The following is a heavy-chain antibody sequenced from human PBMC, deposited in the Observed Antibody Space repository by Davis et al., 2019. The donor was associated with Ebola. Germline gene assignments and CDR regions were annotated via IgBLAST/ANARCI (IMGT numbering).Heavy chain of an antibody. CDR2: INPSGGST. Sequence: AASVKVSCKASGYTFTSYYMHWVRQAPGQGLEWMGIINPSGGSTSYAQKFQGRVTMTRDTSTSTVYMELSSLRPDDTAVYYCARGGYFGLGTYYNAAPFYYWGQGTLVTVSS. CDR3: ARGGYFGLGTYYNAAPFYY. J-gene: IGHJ4*02. D-gene: IGHD3-10*01. CDR1: GYTFTSYY. V-gene: IGHV1-46*01.